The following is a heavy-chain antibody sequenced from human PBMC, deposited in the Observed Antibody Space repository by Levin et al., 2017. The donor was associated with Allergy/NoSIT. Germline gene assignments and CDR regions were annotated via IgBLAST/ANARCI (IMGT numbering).Heavy chain of an antibody. Sequence: GASVKVSCAASGFTFSSYSMAGVRQAPGKGLEWVSVISGSGGTTHYADSVRGRFTISRDNSKNTVFLQMNILRAEDTATYYCAKEDSSCGSDCNSLLDYWGQGTLVTVSS. V-gene: IGHV3-23*01. D-gene: IGHD2-21*02. CDR1: GFTFSSYS. J-gene: IGHJ4*02. CDR2: ISGSGGTT. CDR3: AKEDSSCGSDCNSLLDY.